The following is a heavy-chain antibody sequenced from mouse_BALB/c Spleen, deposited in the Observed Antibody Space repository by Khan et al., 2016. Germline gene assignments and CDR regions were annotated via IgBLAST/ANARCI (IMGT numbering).Heavy chain of an antibody. CDR1: GYTFTNYW. D-gene: IGHD1-2*01. J-gene: IGHJ4*01. CDR3: SRAITTIGSYYYAMDY. CDR2: IYPSDTHA. V-gene: IGHV1-69*02. Sequence: QVQLQQPGAELVRPGASVKLSCKASGYTFTNYWINWVKQRPGQGLEWIGNIYPSDTHANYNQKFKDKASLTVDRSSSTAYMHLISPTSADSAFYYCSRAITTIGSYYYAMDYWGQGTSVTVSS.